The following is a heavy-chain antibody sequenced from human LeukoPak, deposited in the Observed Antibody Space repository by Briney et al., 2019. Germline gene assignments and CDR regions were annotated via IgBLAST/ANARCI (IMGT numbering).Heavy chain of an antibody. CDR1: GFTFTSYG. J-gene: IGHJ4*02. CDR2: INTYNGNT. D-gene: IGHD1-26*01. CDR3: ARGAPLDY. Sequence: GASMKVSCKTSGFTFTSYGIKWGRQAPGQGLEWMGWINTYNGNTNYAQKLQDRVTMTTDTSTTTVYMELRSLRSDDTAVYYCARGAPLDYWGQGTLVTVSS. V-gene: IGHV1-18*04.